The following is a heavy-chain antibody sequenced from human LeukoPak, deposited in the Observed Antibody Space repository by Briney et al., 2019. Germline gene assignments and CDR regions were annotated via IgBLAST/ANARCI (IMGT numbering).Heavy chain of an antibody. J-gene: IGHJ5*02. CDR2: IYYSGST. Sequence: SETQSLTCTVSGGSISSSSYYWGWIRQPPGKGLEWIGSIYYSGSTYCNPSLKSRVTISVDTSKNQFSLKLSSVTAADTAVYYCARSSNYGNNWFDPWGQGTLVTVSS. V-gene: IGHV4-39*01. CDR1: GGSISSSSYY. CDR3: ARSSNYGNNWFDP. D-gene: IGHD4-17*01.